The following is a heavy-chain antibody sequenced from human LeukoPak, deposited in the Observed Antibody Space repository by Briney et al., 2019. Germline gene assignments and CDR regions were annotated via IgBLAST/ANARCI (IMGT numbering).Heavy chain of an antibody. CDR2: IYSDNT. Sequence: GGSLRLSCTVSGFTVSSNSMSWVRQAPGKGLEWVSFIYSDNTHYSDSVKGRFTISRDNSKNTLYLQMNSLRAEDTAVYYCARVGGSYSDYWGQGTLVTVSS. CDR1: GFTVSSNS. V-gene: IGHV3-53*01. CDR3: ARVGGSYSDY. J-gene: IGHJ4*02. D-gene: IGHD1-26*01.